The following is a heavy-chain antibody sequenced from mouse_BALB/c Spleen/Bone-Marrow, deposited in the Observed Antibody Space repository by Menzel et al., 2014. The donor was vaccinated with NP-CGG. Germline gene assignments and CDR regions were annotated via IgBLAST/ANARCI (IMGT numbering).Heavy chain of an antibody. CDR2: INPSTGYT. CDR3: ARIYYHGRDY. D-gene: IGHD1-1*01. J-gene: IGHJ2*01. Sequence: QVQLKQSGAELAKPGASVKMSCKASGYTFTNYWMHWVKQRPGQGLEWIGYINPSTGYTEYNQKFKDKATLTADKSSSTAYMQLSSLTSEDSAVYYCARIYYHGRDYWGQGTTLTVSS. V-gene: IGHV1-7*01. CDR1: GYTFTNYW.